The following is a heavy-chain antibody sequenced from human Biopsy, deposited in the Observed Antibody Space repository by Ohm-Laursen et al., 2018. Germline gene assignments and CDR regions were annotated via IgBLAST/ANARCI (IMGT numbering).Heavy chain of an antibody. CDR2: VYYSGST. V-gene: IGHV4-59*08. CDR1: GGSISSYY. J-gene: IGHJ3*02. D-gene: IGHD3-22*01. CDR3: GRREVVITHDAFDT. Sequence: SQTLSLTCTVSGGSISSYYWTWIRQPPGKGLEWIGDVYYSGSTNRNPSLKSRVTILVDTSKNQFSLKLNSVTAADTAVYYCGRREVVITHDAFDTWAKGQWSPSLQ.